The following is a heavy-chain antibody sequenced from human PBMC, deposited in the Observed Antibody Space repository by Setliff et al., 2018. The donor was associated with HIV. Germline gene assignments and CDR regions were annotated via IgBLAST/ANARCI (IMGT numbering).Heavy chain of an antibody. Sequence: ASVKVSCKASGYTFTSYGISWVRQAPGQGLEWMGWISAYNGNTNYAQKLQGRVTMTTDTSTSTAYMELRSLRSEDTAVYYCARVSGLSGELLYFDYWGLGTLVTVSS. CDR1: GYTFTSYG. D-gene: IGHD1-26*01. CDR3: ARVSGLSGELLYFDY. CDR2: ISAYNGNT. V-gene: IGHV1-18*01. J-gene: IGHJ4*02.